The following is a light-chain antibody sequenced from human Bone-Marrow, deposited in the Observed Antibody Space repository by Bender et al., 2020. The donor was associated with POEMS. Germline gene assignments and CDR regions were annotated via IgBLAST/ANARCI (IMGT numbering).Light chain of an antibody. J-gene: IGLJ1*01. CDR2: DVS. Sequence: QSALTQPASVSGSPGQSITISCTGTSSDVGGYNSVSWYQQHPGKAPKLMIFDVSNRPSGVSNRFSGSKSGNTASLTVSGLQPEDEAEYYCCSYAGRWTFDVFGTGTKVTVL. V-gene: IGLV2-14*01. CDR1: SSDVGGYNS. CDR3: CSYAGRWTFDV.